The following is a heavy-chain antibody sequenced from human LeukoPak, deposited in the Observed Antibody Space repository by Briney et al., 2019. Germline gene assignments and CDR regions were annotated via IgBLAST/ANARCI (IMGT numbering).Heavy chain of an antibody. V-gene: IGHV1-2*02. CDR2: INPNSGGT. CDR1: GYTFTGYY. J-gene: IGHJ4*02. CDR3: LTRAMDY. Sequence: ASVKVSCKASGYTFTGYYMHWVRQAPGQGREWMGWINPNSGGTNDAQKIQGRVTMTRNTSNRTAYMELSRLRSDDTAVYYCLTRAMDYWGQGTLVTVSS.